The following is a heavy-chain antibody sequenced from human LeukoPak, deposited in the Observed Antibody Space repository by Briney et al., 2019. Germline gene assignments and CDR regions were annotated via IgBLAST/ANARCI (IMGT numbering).Heavy chain of an antibody. Sequence: GGSLRLSCAASGFTFSSYWMSWVRQAPGKGLEWVANIKQDGSEKYYVDSVKGRFTISRDNAKNSLYLQMNSLRDEDTAVYYCARDRYCSSTSCYAYNWFDPWGQGTLVTVSS. CDR3: ARDRYCSSTSCYAYNWFDP. D-gene: IGHD2-2*01. J-gene: IGHJ5*02. V-gene: IGHV3-7*01. CDR1: GFTFSSYW. CDR2: IKQDGSEK.